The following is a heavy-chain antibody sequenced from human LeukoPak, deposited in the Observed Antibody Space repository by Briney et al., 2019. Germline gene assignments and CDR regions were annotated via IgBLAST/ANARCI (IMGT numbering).Heavy chain of an antibody. CDR2: MSSDNGNT. CDR3: ANVAKGRYFFYYMDV. CDR1: GHSMNTFV. V-gene: IGHV1-18*01. J-gene: IGHJ6*03. Sequence: GASVKVSCKTSGHSMNTFVITWVRQAPGQGLEWIGWMSSDNGNTNYADKFQGRVSITRDTSRTTAYMELRSLRSDDTAVYFCANVAKGRYFFYYMDVWGAGTTVTVSS. D-gene: IGHD5-12*01.